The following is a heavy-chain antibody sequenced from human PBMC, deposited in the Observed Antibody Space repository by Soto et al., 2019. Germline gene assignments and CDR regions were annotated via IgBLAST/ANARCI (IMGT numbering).Heavy chain of an antibody. J-gene: IGHJ4*02. CDR1: GGSISSYY. CDR3: ARHTWTIRAGFDY. V-gene: IGHV4-59*12. Sequence: QVQLQESGPGLVKPSETLSLTCTVSGGSISSYYWDWIRQPPGKGLEWIGYNHYSGNTNYHPSLKGRVTISLDTSRNQFSLNLSAVTAADTAVYYCARHTWTIRAGFDYWGQGALVTVSS. CDR2: NHYSGNT. D-gene: IGHD3-3*02.